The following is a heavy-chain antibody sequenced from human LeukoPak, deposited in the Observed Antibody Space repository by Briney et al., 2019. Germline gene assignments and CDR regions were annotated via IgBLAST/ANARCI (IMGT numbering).Heavy chain of an antibody. CDR1: GGTFSSYA. Sequence: VASVKVSCKASGGTFSSYAISWVRQAPGQGLEWMGRIIPIFGTANYAQKFQGRVTITTDESTSTAYMELSSLRSEDTAVYYCARDMYAIRGNYMDVWGKGTTVTVSS. CDR2: IIPIFGTA. CDR3: ARDMYAIRGNYMDV. J-gene: IGHJ6*03. D-gene: IGHD2-8*01. V-gene: IGHV1-69*05.